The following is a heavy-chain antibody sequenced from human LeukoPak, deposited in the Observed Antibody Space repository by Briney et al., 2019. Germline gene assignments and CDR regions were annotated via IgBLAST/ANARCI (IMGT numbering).Heavy chain of an antibody. V-gene: IGHV4-39*01. Sequence: SETLSLTCTVSGGSISSSSYYWGWIRQPPGKGLEWIGSIYYSGSTYYNPSLKSRVTISVDTSKNQFSLKLSSVTAADTAVYYCARGSGSYFSGYYYYMDVWGKGTTVTISS. CDR1: GGSISSSSYY. D-gene: IGHD1-26*01. J-gene: IGHJ6*03. CDR3: ARGSGSYFSGYYYYMDV. CDR2: IYYSGST.